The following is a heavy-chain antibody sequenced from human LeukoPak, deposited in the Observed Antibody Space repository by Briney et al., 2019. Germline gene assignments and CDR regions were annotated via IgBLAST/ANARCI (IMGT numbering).Heavy chain of an antibody. Sequence: PGGSLRLSCVVSGFTLNNYWMSWVRQAPGKGPEWVANIKQDGREKYYVDSVKDRFTISRDNAKNSLYLQMNSLRVEDTAIYYCARDSPGHDSWGQGTLVTVSS. CDR2: IKQDGREK. CDR3: ARDSPGHDS. CDR1: GFTLNNYW. J-gene: IGHJ5*01. V-gene: IGHV3-7*04.